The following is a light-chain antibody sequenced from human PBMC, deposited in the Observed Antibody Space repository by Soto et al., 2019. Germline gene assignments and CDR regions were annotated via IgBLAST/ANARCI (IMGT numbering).Light chain of an antibody. J-gene: IGKJ1*01. CDR1: QSVSSY. CDR3: QQRTNWPWT. V-gene: IGKV3-11*01. Sequence: EIVLTQSASTLSLSTGERATLSWGASQSVSSYLAWYQQKPGQAPRLLIYDAFNRATGIPARFIGSGSGTDFTLTISSLETEDFAIYYCQQRTNWPWTFGQGTKVDIK. CDR2: DAF.